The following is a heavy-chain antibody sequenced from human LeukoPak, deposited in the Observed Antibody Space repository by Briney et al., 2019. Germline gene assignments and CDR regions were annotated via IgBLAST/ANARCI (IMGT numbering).Heavy chain of an antibody. CDR3: ARDLTERKYYIAY. J-gene: IGHJ4*02. Sequence: GGSLRLSCAASGFTFSSFGMHWVRQAPGEGLEWVAYIGYTGTDTYHADSVKGRFTISRDNSKNTVHLQVNSLRAADTALYSCARDLTERKYYIAYWGQGTLVTVSS. V-gene: IGHV3-30*02. CDR2: IGYTGTDT. CDR1: GFTFSSFG. D-gene: IGHD2-8*02.